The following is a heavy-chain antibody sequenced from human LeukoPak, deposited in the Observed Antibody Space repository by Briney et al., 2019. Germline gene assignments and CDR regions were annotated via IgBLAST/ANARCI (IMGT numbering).Heavy chain of an antibody. CDR3: ARDDNYDILTGYQNRLDY. CDR1: GFTFSTYW. V-gene: IGHV3-48*04. J-gene: IGHJ4*02. Sequence: GGSLRLSCAASGFTFSTYWMSWVRQAPGKGLEWVSYISGSGTTIYYADSVKGRFTISRDNAKNSLYLQMNSLRAEDTAVYYCARDDNYDILTGYQNRLDYWGQGTLVTVSS. D-gene: IGHD3-9*01. CDR2: ISGSGTTI.